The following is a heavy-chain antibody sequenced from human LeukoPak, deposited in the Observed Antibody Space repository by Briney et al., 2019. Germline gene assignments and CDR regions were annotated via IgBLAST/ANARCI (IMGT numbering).Heavy chain of an antibody. J-gene: IGHJ4*02. CDR3: ARDTKDGGLDY. D-gene: IGHD2-8*01. CDR2: IYYSGST. CDR1: GGSISSGGYY. Sequence: NPSETLSLTCTVSGGSISSGGYYWSWIRQHPGKGLEWIGYIYYSGSTYYNPSLKSRVTISVDTSKNQFSLKLSSVTAADTAVYYCARDTKDGGLDYWGQGTLVTVSS. V-gene: IGHV4-31*03.